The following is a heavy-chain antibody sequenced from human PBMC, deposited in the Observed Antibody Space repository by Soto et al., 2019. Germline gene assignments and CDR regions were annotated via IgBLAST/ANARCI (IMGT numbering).Heavy chain of an antibody. CDR3: AREGYVSSWYYYHNGMDV. CDR1: GFTSGGSW. CDR2: INSDGSST. V-gene: IGHV3-74*01. J-gene: IGHJ6*02. D-gene: IGHD6-13*01. Sequence: GGSLRLSCAASGFTSGGSWMNWVRQAPGKGLVWVSRINSDGSSTSYADSVKGRFTISRDNAKNTLYLQMNSLRAEDTAVYYCAREGYVSSWYYYHNGMDVWGQGTTVTVSS.